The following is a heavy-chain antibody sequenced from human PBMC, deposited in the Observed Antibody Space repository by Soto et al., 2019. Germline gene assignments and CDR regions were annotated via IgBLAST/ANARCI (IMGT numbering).Heavy chain of an antibody. Sequence: LSLTCLVSGVSISSNYWSWIRQPPGQGLEWIGYIHNTGDTNFNPSLKNRVIISVDTSKNQFSLRLSSVTAADTAVYYCARSYPNTIFGVVPSRGLDVWGQGTTVTVSS. CDR3: ARSYPNTIFGVVPSRGLDV. D-gene: IGHD3-3*01. V-gene: IGHV4-59*01. J-gene: IGHJ6*02. CDR1: GVSISSNY. CDR2: IHNTGDT.